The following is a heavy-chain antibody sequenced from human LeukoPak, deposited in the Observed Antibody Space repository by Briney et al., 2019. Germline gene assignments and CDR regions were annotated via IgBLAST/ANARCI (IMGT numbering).Heavy chain of an antibody. CDR1: GYSFTNYW. V-gene: IGHV5-51*01. D-gene: IGHD5-18*01. CDR2: IDPSDSET. CDR3: ARQTAMGRSGDY. J-gene: IGHJ4*02. Sequence: KCGESLKISCTASGYSFTNYWIGWVRQMPGKGLEWMGIIDPSDSETRYTPSFQGQVTISADKSLSTAYLQWNSLKASDTAMYYCARQTAMGRSGDYWGQGTLVILSS.